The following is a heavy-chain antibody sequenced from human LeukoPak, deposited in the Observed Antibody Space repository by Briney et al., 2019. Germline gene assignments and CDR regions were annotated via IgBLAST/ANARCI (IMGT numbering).Heavy chain of an antibody. Sequence: GGSLRLSCAASGFTFSDYSTNWVRQATGKGLEWVSYISSIGATIYYADSVKGRFTISRDNAKNSLFLQMNSLRAEDTAVYYCARDPGYACFDYWGQGTLVTVSS. CDR1: GFTFSDYS. J-gene: IGHJ4*02. V-gene: IGHV3-48*01. CDR3: ARDPGYACFDY. D-gene: IGHD3-16*01. CDR2: ISSIGATI.